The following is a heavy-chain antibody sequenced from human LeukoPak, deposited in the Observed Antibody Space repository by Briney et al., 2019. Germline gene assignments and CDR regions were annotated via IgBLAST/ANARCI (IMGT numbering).Heavy chain of an antibody. CDR3: ARLIPQKWELPGKWFDP. V-gene: IGHV1-18*01. CDR2: ISAYNGHT. D-gene: IGHD1-26*01. CDR1: GYTFSSHG. Sequence: GASVKVSCKASGYTFSSHGVSWVRQAPGQGLEWMGWISAYNGHTNYAQKFQGRVTMTTDTSTSTASMELRSLRSDDTAVYYCARLIPQKWELPGKWFDPWGQGTLVTVSS. J-gene: IGHJ5*02.